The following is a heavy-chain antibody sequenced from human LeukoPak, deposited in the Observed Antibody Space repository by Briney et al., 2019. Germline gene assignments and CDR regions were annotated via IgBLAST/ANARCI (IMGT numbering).Heavy chain of an antibody. V-gene: IGHV4-59*11. J-gene: IGHJ4*02. CDR1: GGSISSHY. Sequence: PSETLSLTCTVSGGSISSHYWSWIRQPPGKGLEWIGYIYYRGSTNYNPSLKSRVTISVDTSKNQFSLKLSSVTAADTAVYYCARDGDSSSLYYFDYWGQGTLVTVSS. D-gene: IGHD6-6*01. CDR2: IYYRGST. CDR3: ARDGDSSSLYYFDY.